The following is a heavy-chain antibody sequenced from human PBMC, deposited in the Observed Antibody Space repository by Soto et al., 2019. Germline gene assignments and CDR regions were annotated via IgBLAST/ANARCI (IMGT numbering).Heavy chain of an antibody. CDR3: ARDLRRDNIGYFAY. V-gene: IGHV1-18*01. CDR2: ISANNGNT. D-gene: IGHD3-22*01. CDR1: GYTFTTFG. J-gene: IGHJ4*02. Sequence: ASVKVSCKASGYTFTTFGISWVRQAPGQGLEWVGWISANNGNTKYTQKFQGRVALTTDTSASTAYMELRSLRSDDTAVYYCARDLRRDNIGYFAYWGQGTLVTVSS.